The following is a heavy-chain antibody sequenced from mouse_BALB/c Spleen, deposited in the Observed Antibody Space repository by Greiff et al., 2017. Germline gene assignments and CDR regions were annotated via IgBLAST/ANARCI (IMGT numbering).Heavy chain of an antibody. CDR2: ISSGGST. D-gene: IGHD1-1*01. CDR1: GFTFSSYA. J-gene: IGHJ3*01. V-gene: IGHV5-6-5*01. CDR3: ARGRDGSSLFAY. Sequence: EVKLMESGGGLVKPGGSLKLSCAASGFTFSSYAMSWVRQTPEKRLEWVASISSGGSTYYPDSVKGRFTISRDNARNILYLQMSSLRSEDTAMYYCARGRDGSSLFAYWGQGTLVTVSA.